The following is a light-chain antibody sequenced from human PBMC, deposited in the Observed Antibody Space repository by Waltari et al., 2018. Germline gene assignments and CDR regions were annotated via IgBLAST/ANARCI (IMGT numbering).Light chain of an antibody. J-gene: IGKJ3*01. Sequence: DIQMTQSPSSLSASVGDRVTITCRASQTIPRYLNWYQQKPGKAPKLLIYGISNLHSGVPSRFSGSGSGTDFTLTISSLQPEDFATYYCQQSTSIPLTFGPGTKVDIK. CDR3: QQSTSIPLT. CDR2: GIS. V-gene: IGKV1-39*01. CDR1: QTIPRY.